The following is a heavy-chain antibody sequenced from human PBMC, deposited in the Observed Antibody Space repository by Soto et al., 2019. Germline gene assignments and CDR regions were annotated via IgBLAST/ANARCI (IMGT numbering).Heavy chain of an antibody. CDR3: ASSYGSGYRAFDY. V-gene: IGHV1-69*02. CDR1: GDTFSFYS. J-gene: IGHJ4*02. Sequence: QVQLVQSGAEVRKPGSSVKVSCKASGDTFSFYSIHWVRQAPGLGLEWMGRINPILSMSNYAQRFQGGVTMTADKSTSTAYMKLSGLRSEDTAIYYGASSYGSGYRAFDYWGQGALVTVSS. D-gene: IGHD3-10*01. CDR2: INPILSMS.